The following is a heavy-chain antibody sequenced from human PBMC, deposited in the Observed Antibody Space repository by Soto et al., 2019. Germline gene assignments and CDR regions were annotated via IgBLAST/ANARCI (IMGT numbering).Heavy chain of an antibody. Sequence: QVQLVQSGAEVKKPGASVKVSCKASGYTFTSYGISWVRQAPGQGLEWMGWIRAYNGNTNYAQKLQGRCTMTTDTSTRTAYMELRSLSSNDTAVYYCARDAPPADYWGQGTLVTVSS. CDR2: IRAYNGNT. J-gene: IGHJ4*02. CDR3: ARDAPPADY. V-gene: IGHV1-18*01. CDR1: GYTFTSYG.